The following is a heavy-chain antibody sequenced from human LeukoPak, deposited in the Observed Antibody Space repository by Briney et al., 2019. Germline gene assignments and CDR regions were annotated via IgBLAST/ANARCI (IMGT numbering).Heavy chain of an antibody. CDR3: ASSGPVYFYYYMDV. CDR1: GGSISRGSYY. J-gene: IGHJ6*03. CDR2: IYTSGST. V-gene: IGHV4-61*02. D-gene: IGHD3-9*01. Sequence: SQTLSLTCTVSGGSISRGSYYWSWIRQPAGKGLEWIGRIYTSGSTNYNPSLKSRVTISVDTSKNQFSLKLSSVTAADTAVYYCASSGPVYFYYYMDVWGKGTTVTVSS.